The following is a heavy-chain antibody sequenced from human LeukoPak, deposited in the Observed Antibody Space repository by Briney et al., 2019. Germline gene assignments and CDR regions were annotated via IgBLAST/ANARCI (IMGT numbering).Heavy chain of an antibody. D-gene: IGHD6-13*01. V-gene: IGHV3-7*01. Sequence: GGSLRLSCAASGFTFISYWMSWVRQAPGKGLEWVANIKQDGSEKYYVDSVKGRFTVSRDNAKNSLYLQMNSLRVEDTAMYYCAKVAASGISPTDYWGQGTLVTVSS. CDR3: AKVAASGISPTDY. CDR1: GFTFISYW. CDR2: IKQDGSEK. J-gene: IGHJ4*02.